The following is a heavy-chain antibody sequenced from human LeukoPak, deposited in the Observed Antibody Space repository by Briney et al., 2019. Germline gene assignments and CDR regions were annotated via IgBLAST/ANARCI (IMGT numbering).Heavy chain of an antibody. CDR3: ARDGYGDYVAAMDV. CDR2: ISYDGSNK. J-gene: IGHJ6*04. Sequence: GSLRLSCAASGFTFSSYALHWVRQAPGKGLEWVAIISYDGSNKYYADSVKGRFTISRDNSKNTLYLQMNSLRAEDTAVYYCARDGYGDYVAAMDVWGKGTTVTVSS. CDR1: GFTFSSYA. D-gene: IGHD4-17*01. V-gene: IGHV3-30*04.